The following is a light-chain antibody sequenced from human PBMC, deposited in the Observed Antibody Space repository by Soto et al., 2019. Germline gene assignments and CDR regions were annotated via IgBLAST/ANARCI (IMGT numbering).Light chain of an antibody. CDR2: AAS. J-gene: IGKJ1*01. CDR1: QSISSY. V-gene: IGKV1-39*01. CDR3: QQSYSTPWT. Sequence: DIQMTQSPSSLSASVGDRVSITCQASQSISSYLNWYQQKPGKAPKLLIYAASSLQSGVPSRFSGSGSGTDFTLTISSLQPGDFATYYCQQSYSTPWTFGRGTKVEVK.